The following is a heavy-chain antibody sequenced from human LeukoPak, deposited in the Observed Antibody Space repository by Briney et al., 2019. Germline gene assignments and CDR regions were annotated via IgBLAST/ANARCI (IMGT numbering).Heavy chain of an antibody. CDR3: ARTGNHDAFDI. CDR1: GFTFSSYS. Sequence: PGGSLRLACAASGFTFSSYSMSWVRQAPGKGLEWVSSISSSSSYIYYADSVKGRFTISRDNAKNSLYLQMNSLRAEDTAVYYCARTGNHDAFDIWGQGTMVTVSS. J-gene: IGHJ3*02. V-gene: IGHV3-21*01. CDR2: ISSSSSYI. D-gene: IGHD1-14*01.